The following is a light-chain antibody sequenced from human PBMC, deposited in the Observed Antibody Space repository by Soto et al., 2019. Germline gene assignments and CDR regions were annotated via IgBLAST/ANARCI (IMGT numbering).Light chain of an antibody. CDR3: SSYAGSSAAVI. CDR1: SSDVGGYNY. V-gene: IGLV2-8*01. Sequence: SALTQPPSASGSPGQSVTISCTGTSSDVGGYNYVSWYQQHPGKAPRLMIYEVNKRPSGVPDRFSGSKSGNTASLTVSGLQAEDEADYYCSSYAGSSAAVIFGGGTQLTVL. CDR2: EVN. J-gene: IGLJ2*01.